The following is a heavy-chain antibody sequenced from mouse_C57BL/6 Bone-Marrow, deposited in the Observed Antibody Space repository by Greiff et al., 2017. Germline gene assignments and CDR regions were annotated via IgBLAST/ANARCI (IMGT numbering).Heavy chain of an antibody. V-gene: IGHV7-3*01. CDR1: GFTFTDYY. Sequence: EVKLMESGGGLVQPGGSLSFSCAASGFTFTDYYMSWVRQPPGQALEWLGFIRNKANGYTTEYSASVKGRFTISRDNSQSILYLQMNALRAEDSATYYCARSMDYWGQGTSVTVSA. J-gene: IGHJ4*01. CDR2: IRNKANGYTT. CDR3: ARSMDY.